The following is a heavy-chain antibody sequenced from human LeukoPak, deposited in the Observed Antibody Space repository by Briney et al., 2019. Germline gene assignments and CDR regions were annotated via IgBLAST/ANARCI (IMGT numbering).Heavy chain of an antibody. J-gene: IGHJ6*04. Sequence: SGTVPLTFTFSGCSFSTYYWSWVRQPPGKGLEWIAYIYYSGSTNYNPSLKSRDTLSADSSKNQFTLYLSSVTAADTAEYYCARITMPRGVMTYYHGMDVWGKGTTVTVSS. CDR3: ARITMPRGVMTYYHGMDV. V-gene: IGHV4-59*01. CDR1: GCSFSTYY. CDR2: IYYSGST. D-gene: IGHD3-10*01.